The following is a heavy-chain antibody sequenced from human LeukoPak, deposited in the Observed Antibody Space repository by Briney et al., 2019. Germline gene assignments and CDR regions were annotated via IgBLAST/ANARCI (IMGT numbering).Heavy chain of an antibody. CDR2: ISAYNGNT. V-gene: IGHV1-18*04. Sequence: ASVKVSRKASGYTFTSYGISWVRQAPGQGLEWMGWISAYNGNTNYAQKLQGRVTMTTDTSTSTAYMELRSLRSDDTAVYYCARDGEHRSGWPLFDYWGQGTLVTVSS. J-gene: IGHJ4*02. CDR3: ARDGEHRSGWPLFDY. CDR1: GYTFTSYG. D-gene: IGHD6-19*01.